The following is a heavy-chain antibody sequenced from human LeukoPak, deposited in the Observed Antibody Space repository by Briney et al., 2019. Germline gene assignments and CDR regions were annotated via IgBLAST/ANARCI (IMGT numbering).Heavy chain of an antibody. CDR2: IYYSGGT. Sequence: SETLSLTCTVSGGAISSYYWSWIRQPPGKGLEWIGYIYYSGGTKYNPSLMSRVTISVDRAQNQFSLSLSSVTAADTAVYYCARDGLYDSSGYYMDSWGQGTLVTVSS. J-gene: IGHJ4*02. D-gene: IGHD3-22*01. V-gene: IGHV4-59*01. CDR3: ARDGLYDSSGYYMDS. CDR1: GGAISSYY.